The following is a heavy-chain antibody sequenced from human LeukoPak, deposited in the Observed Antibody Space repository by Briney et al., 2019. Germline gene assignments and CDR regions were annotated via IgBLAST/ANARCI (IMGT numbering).Heavy chain of an antibody. CDR3: ARVKWELALYFDC. J-gene: IGHJ4*02. CDR1: GFTFSSYW. V-gene: IGHV3-7*01. CDR2: MKQDGSEK. Sequence: GESLRLSCAASGFTFSSYWMSWVRQAPGKGLEWVANMKQDGSEKYYVDSVKGRFTISRDNAKNSLYLQMNSLRAEDTAVYYCARVKWELALYFDCWGQGTLVTVSS. D-gene: IGHD1-26*01.